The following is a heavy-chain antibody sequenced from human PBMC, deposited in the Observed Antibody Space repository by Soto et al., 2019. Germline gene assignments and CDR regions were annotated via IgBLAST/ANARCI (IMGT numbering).Heavy chain of an antibody. Sequence: QVQLVQSGAEVQKPGSSVKVSCRASGGTLNKHAITWVRRAPGHGLEWLGGIIPMFGIPNYPQKFQGRVTITADDSTNTSHMELIGLTSDDTAVYYCARGGTSGWLKGAYDVWGQGTMVTVS. D-gene: IGHD6-19*01. CDR3: ARGGTSGWLKGAYDV. CDR1: GGTLNKHA. CDR2: IIPMFGIP. J-gene: IGHJ3*01. V-gene: IGHV1-69*01.